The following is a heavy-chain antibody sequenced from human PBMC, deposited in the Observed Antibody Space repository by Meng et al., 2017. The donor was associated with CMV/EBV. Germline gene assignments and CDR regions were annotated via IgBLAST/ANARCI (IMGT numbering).Heavy chain of an antibody. D-gene: IGHD6-6*01. J-gene: IGHJ6*02. CDR2: IIPIFGTA. V-gene: IGHV1-69*05. CDR3: ARGNSSYRRSFYYGMDV. CDR1: GYTFTSYG. Sequence: SVKVSCKASGYTFTSYGISWMRQAPGQGLEWMGGIIPIFGTANYAQKFQGRVTITTDESTSTAYMELSSLRSEDTAVYYCARGNSSYRRSFYYGMDVWGQGTTVTVSS.